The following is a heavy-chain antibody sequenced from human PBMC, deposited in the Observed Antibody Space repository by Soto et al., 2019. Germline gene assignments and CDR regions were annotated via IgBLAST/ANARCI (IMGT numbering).Heavy chain of an antibody. CDR1: GFTFSTYW. D-gene: IGHD3-10*01. CDR2: RKQDGSGE. CDR3: ARDRGPPRYLYYGMDV. Sequence: RGSLRPSCPASGFTFSTYWMSWVSQAPGKGLEWVGNRKQDGSGENYVDSVKGRFTISRDNANHSLYLQMNSLRAEDTAVYYCARDRGPPRYLYYGMDVWGQGTTVTVSS. J-gene: IGHJ6*02. V-gene: IGHV3-7*03.